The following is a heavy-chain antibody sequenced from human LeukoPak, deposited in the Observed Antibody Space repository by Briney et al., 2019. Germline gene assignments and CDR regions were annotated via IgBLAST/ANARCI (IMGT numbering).Heavy chain of an antibody. D-gene: IGHD4-17*01. V-gene: IGHV4-31*03. CDR3: ARAPRTTVTGPDY. CDR1: GGSISSGGYY. J-gene: IGHJ4*02. CDR2: IYYSGST. Sequence: SETLSLTCTVSGGSISSGGYYWSWIRQHPGTGLEWIGYIYYSGSTYYNPSLKSRVTISVDTSKNQFSLKLSSVTAADTAVYYCARAPRTTVTGPDYWGQGTLVTVSS.